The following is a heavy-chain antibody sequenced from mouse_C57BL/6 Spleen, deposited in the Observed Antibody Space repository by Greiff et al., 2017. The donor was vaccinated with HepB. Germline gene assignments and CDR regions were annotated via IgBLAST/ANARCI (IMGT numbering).Heavy chain of an antibody. Sequence: VQLQQSGAELVKPGASVKLSCKASGYTFTSYWMHWVKQRPGQGLEWIGMIHPNSGSTNYNEKFKSKATLTVDKSSSTAYMQLSSLTSEDSAVYYYARDPYGSSYYYAMDYWGQGTSVTVSS. J-gene: IGHJ4*01. CDR3: ARDPYGSSYYYAMDY. D-gene: IGHD1-1*01. CDR2: IHPNSGST. CDR1: GYTFTSYW. V-gene: IGHV1-64*01.